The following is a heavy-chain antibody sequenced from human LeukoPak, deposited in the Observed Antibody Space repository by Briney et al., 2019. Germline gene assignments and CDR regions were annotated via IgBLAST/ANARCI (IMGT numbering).Heavy chain of an antibody. CDR2: IIPIFGTA. J-gene: IGHJ4*02. V-gene: IGHV1-69*05. CDR1: GGTFSSYA. Sequence: SVKVSCKASGGTFSSYAISWVRQAPGQGREWMGGIIPIFGTANYAQKFQGRVTITTDESTSTAYMELTSLTSEDTAVYYCARGKQLWNFDSWGQGTLVTVSS. CDR3: ARGKQLWNFDS. D-gene: IGHD5-18*01.